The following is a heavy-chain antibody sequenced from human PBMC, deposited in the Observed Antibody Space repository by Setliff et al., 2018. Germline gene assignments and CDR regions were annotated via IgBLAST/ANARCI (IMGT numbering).Heavy chain of an antibody. Sequence: KASETLSLTCTVSGASVTSFDYYWSWIRQPPGRGLEYIGHISHGLSTSYSPSLKSRLSISADTSKNQFSLKLTSVTAADTAVYYCARTHCTTTSCFYFHYWGQGTVVTVSS. CDR2: ISHGLST. CDR1: GASVTSFDYY. D-gene: IGHD2-2*01. V-gene: IGHV4-30-4*01. J-gene: IGHJ4*02. CDR3: ARTHCTTTSCFYFHY.